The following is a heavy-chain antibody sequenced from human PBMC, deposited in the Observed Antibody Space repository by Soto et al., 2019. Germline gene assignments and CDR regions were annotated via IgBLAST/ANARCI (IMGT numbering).Heavy chain of an antibody. J-gene: IGHJ4*02. CDR2: ISSSSSYI. D-gene: IGHD4-17*01. CDR1: GFTFSSYS. Sequence: GSLRLSCAASGFTFSSYSMNWVRQAPGKGLEWVSSISSSSSYIYYADSVKGRFTISRDNAKNSLYLQMNSLRAEDTAVYYCARVEGGDQYFDYWGQGTLVTVSS. CDR3: ARVEGGDQYFDY. V-gene: IGHV3-21*01.